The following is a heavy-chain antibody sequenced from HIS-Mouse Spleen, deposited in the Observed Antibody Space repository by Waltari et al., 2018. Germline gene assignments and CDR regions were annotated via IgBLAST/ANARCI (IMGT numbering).Heavy chain of an antibody. V-gene: IGHV4-39*07. CDR3: AREIPYSSSWYDWYFDL. CDR1: GGSIRSSSSY. D-gene: IGHD6-13*01. CDR2: IYYSGST. J-gene: IGHJ2*01. Sequence: QLQLQESGPGLVKPSETLSLTCTVPGGSIRSSSSYWGWIRQPPGKGLGWIGSIYYSGSTYYNPSLKSRVTISVDTSKNQFSLKLSSVTAADTAVYYCAREIPYSSSWYDWYFDLWGRGTLVTVSS.